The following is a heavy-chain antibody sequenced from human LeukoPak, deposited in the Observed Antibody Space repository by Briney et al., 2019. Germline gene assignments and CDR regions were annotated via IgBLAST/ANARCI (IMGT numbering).Heavy chain of an antibody. J-gene: IGHJ6*02. CDR1: GFTFDDYA. Sequence: GRSLRLSCAASGFTFDDYAMHWVRQAPGKGLEWVSGISWNSGSIGYADSVKGRFTISRDNAKNPLYLQMNSLRAEDTALYYCARGGFGESYYYYGMDVWGQGTTVTVSS. CDR3: ARGGFGESYYYYGMDV. D-gene: IGHD3-10*01. V-gene: IGHV3-9*01. CDR2: ISWNSGSI.